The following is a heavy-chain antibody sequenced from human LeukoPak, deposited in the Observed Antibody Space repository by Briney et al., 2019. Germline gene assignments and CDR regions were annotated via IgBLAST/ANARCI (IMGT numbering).Heavy chain of an antibody. J-gene: IGHJ4*02. Sequence: GASVKVSCKASGYTFTSYNINWVRQATGQGLEWMGWMNPKSGYTGYAQKFQGRLTMTRNTSISTAYMDLSSLRSEDTAIYYCARGGEGAEVAGFWGQGTLVTVSS. CDR3: ARGGEGAEVAGF. V-gene: IGHV1-8*01. D-gene: IGHD6-19*01. CDR2: MNPKSGYT. CDR1: GYTFTSYN.